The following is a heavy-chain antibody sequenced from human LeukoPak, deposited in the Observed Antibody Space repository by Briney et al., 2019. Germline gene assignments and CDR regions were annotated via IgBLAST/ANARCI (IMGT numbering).Heavy chain of an antibody. CDR3: ARVLGVTRYFDP. CDR2: IKQDGREK. J-gene: IGHJ4*02. Sequence: GGSLRLSRAPSGFTFTCCWMSWVRQTPRKGLEWVASIKQDGREKFYADSVKGRFTISRDNAKNSLYLQVNSLRAEDTAVYYCARVLGVTRYFDPWGQGVLVTVSS. CDR1: GFTFTCCW. V-gene: IGHV3-7*01. D-gene: IGHD4-23*01.